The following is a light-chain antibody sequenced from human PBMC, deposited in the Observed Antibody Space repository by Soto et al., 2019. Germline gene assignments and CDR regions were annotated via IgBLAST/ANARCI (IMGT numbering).Light chain of an antibody. Sequence: DIQLTQSPSFLSASVGDRVIITCRASQGISSYLAWYQQKPGKAPKLLIYAASTLQSGVPSRFSGSGSGTEFTLTISSLRPEDFATYYCQQLNSYPLTFGQGTRLEIK. CDR3: QQLNSYPLT. CDR1: QGISSY. CDR2: AAS. J-gene: IGKJ5*01. V-gene: IGKV1-9*01.